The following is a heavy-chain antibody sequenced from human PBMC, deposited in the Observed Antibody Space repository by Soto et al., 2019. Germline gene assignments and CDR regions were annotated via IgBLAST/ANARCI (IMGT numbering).Heavy chain of an antibody. Sequence: SETLSLTCTVSGDSISSGGYYWSWIRQHPGKGLEWIGYIYYSGSTYYNPSLKSRVTISVDTSKNQFSLKLSSVTAADTAVYYCARGSHEGTIPIVVVVAATPYWFDPWGQGTLVTVS. D-gene: IGHD2-15*01. CDR2: IYYSGST. J-gene: IGHJ5*02. V-gene: IGHV4-31*03. CDR1: GDSISSGGYY. CDR3: ARGSHEGTIPIVVVVAATPYWFDP.